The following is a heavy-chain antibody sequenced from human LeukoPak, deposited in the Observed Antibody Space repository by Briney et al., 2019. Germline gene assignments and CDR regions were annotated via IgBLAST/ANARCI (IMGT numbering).Heavy chain of an antibody. CDR3: ARDQSSSWYSDAFDI. J-gene: IGHJ3*02. V-gene: IGHV3-33*01. CDR2: IWYDGSNK. D-gene: IGHD6-13*01. Sequence: GGSLRLSCAAPGFTFSSYGMHWVRQAPGKGLEWVAVIWYDGSNKYYADSVKGRFTISRDNAKNSLYLQMNSLRAEDTAVYYCARDQSSSWYSDAFDIWGQGTMVTVSS. CDR1: GFTFSSYG.